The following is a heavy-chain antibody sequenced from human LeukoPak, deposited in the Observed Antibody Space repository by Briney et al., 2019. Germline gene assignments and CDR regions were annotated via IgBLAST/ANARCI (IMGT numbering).Heavy chain of an antibody. D-gene: IGHD3-22*01. Sequence: GGSLRLSCPASGFTFDDYAMHWVRQAPGKGLEWVSGISWNSGSIGYADSVKGRFTISRDNAKNSLYLQMNSLRAEDTALYYCAKVFYDSSGYYLDYWGQGTLVTVSS. CDR3: AKVFYDSSGYYLDY. CDR1: GFTFDDYA. CDR2: ISWNSGSI. V-gene: IGHV3-9*01. J-gene: IGHJ4*02.